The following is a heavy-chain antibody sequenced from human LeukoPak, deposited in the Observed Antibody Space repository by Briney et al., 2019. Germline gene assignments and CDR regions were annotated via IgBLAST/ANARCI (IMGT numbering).Heavy chain of an antibody. CDR1: GGSIRSGSYF. CDR3: ARDRADLGFDP. D-gene: IGHD3-10*01. Sequence: PSQTLSLTCTVSGGSIRSGSYFWSWIRQPAGKGLECIGRFYPSGTTNYNPSLKSRVTISVDTSKNQFSLKLSSVTAADTAVYYCARDRADLGFDPWGLGTLVTVSS. CDR2: FYPSGTT. V-gene: IGHV4-61*02. J-gene: IGHJ5*02.